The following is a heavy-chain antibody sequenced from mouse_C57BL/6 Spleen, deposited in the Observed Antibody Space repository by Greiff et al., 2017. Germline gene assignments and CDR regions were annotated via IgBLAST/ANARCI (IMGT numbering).Heavy chain of an antibody. Sequence: QVQLQQPGAELVKPGASVKMSCKASGYTFTGYWITWVKQRPGQGLEWIGDIYPGSGSTNYNEKFKSKATLTVDTSSSTAYMQLSSLTSEDSAVYYCARVSYPGDAMDYWGQGTSVTVSS. CDR2: IYPGSGST. J-gene: IGHJ4*01. CDR3: ARVSYPGDAMDY. CDR1: GYTFTGYW. V-gene: IGHV1-55*01. D-gene: IGHD6-2*01.